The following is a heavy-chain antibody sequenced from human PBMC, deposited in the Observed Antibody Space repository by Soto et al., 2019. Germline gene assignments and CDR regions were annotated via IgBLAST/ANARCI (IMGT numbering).Heavy chain of an antibody. J-gene: IGHJ4*02. V-gene: IGHV2-5*01. Sequence: QITLKESGPTLVKPTQTLTLTCTFSGFSLSTSGVGVGWIRQPPGKALEWLALIYWNDDKRYSPSLKSRLTITKDTSKNQVVLTMTNMDPVDTATYYCAHRQYCSSTSCYGYYWGQGTLVTVSS. CDR1: GFSLSTSGVG. CDR3: AHRQYCSSTSCYGYY. D-gene: IGHD2-2*01. CDR2: IYWNDDK.